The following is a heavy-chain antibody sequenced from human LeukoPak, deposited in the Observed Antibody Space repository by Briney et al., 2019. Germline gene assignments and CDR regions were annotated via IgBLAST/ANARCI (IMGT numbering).Heavy chain of an antibody. V-gene: IGHV3-74*01. Sequence: PGGSLRLSCAASGFTFRTYWMHWVRQAPGKGLVWVSRINSDGTSTNYADSVRGRFTISRDSAKNTLYLQMNSLRAEDTAVYYCARDDGGVRLFDYWGQGTLVTVSS. CDR1: GFTFRTYW. D-gene: IGHD2-8*02. CDR2: INSDGTST. J-gene: IGHJ4*02. CDR3: ARDDGGVRLFDY.